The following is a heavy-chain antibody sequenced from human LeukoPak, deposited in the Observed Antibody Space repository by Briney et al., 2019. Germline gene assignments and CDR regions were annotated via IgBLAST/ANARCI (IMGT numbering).Heavy chain of an antibody. CDR2: IYYSGSA. D-gene: IGHD3-22*01. J-gene: IGHJ5*02. Sequence: SETLSLTCTVSGGSVNNSSYFWGWIRQPPGKGLEWIGSIYYSGSAYSNPSLKSRVTISVDTSKNQFSLKLSSVTAADTAVYYCATYSSPAWFDPWGQGTLVTVSS. CDR3: ATYSSPAWFDP. V-gene: IGHV4-39*07. CDR1: GGSVNNSSYF.